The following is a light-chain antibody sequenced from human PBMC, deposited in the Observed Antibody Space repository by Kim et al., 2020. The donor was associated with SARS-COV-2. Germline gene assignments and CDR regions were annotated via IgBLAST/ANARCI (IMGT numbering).Light chain of an antibody. V-gene: IGLV3-21*04. CDR1: NIGSKS. CDR2: YDS. Sequence: PGKPARITCGGNNIGSKSVHGYHQKPGQAPGLVIYYDSDRPSGIPERFSGSNSGNTATLTISRVEAGDEADYYCQVWDSSSDHPVFGGGTQLTVL. J-gene: IGLJ3*02. CDR3: QVWDSSSDHPV.